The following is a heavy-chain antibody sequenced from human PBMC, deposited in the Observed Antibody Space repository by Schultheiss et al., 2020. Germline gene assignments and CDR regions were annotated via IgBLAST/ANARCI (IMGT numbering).Heavy chain of an antibody. D-gene: IGHD1-14*01. V-gene: IGHV3-30*04. CDR2: ISYDGSNK. CDR1: GFTFGDYA. CDR3: AKSGARRGSANHYYFDY. J-gene: IGHJ4*02. Sequence: GGSLRLSCTASGFTFGDYAMSWFRQAPGKGLEWVAVISYDGSNKYYADSVKGRFTISRDNSKNTLYLQMNSLRAEDTAVYYCAKSGARRGSANHYYFDYWGQGTLVTVSS.